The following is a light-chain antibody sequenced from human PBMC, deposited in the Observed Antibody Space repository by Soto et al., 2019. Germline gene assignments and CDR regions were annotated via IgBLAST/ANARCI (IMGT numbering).Light chain of an antibody. Sequence: QSALTQPPSASGSPGQSVTISCTGTSSDVGAYNYVSWYQQHPGKAPKLMIYEVTKRPSGVPDRFSGSKSGYTASLTVSGLEVEDEADYYCSSYTGTYTYVFGTGTKLTVL. V-gene: IGLV2-8*01. CDR2: EVT. CDR1: SSDVGAYNY. CDR3: SSYTGTYTYV. J-gene: IGLJ1*01.